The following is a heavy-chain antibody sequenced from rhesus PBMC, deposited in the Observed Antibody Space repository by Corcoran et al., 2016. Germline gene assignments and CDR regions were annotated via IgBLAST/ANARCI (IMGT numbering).Heavy chain of an antibody. CDR2: ITYSGST. J-gene: IGHJ4*01. V-gene: IGHV4-122*02. CDR1: GYSISGYS. CDR3: ARVGGTVTTLFDY. Sequence: QVQLQESGPGLVKPSETLSLTCAVSGYSISGYSWSWIRQAPGKGLEWIGYITYSGSTSYNPSLKSRVTISRDTSKNQFSLKLSSVTAADTAVYYCARVGGTVTTLFDYWGQGVLVTVSS. D-gene: IGHD4-23*01.